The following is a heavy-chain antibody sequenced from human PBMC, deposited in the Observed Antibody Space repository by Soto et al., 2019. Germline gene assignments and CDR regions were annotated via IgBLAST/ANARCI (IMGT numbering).Heavy chain of an antibody. Sequence: QITLKESGPTLVKPTQTLTLTCTFSGFSLSTSGVGVGWIRQPPGKALEWLALIYWDDDKRYSPSLKSRLTIAQDTSTSQEVITMTYMDSVDTATYYCADCCRYYDILTGYYKYNWFDPWGQGTLVTVSS. CDR3: ADCCRYYDILTGYYKYNWFDP. V-gene: IGHV2-5*02. D-gene: IGHD3-9*01. CDR2: IYWDDDK. CDR1: GFSLSTSGVG. J-gene: IGHJ5*02.